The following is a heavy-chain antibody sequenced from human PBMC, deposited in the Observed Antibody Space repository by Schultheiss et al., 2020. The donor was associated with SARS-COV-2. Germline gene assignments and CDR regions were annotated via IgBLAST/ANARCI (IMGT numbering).Heavy chain of an antibody. CDR2: ISSSSSAI. Sequence: GGSLRLSCTSSGFTFGDYPMSWFRQAPGKGLEWVSYISSSSSAIYYADSVKGRFTISRDNAKNSLYLQMNSLRAEDTAVYYCARGMGGYYDWGQGTLVTVSS. D-gene: IGHD3-22*01. CDR3: ARGMGGYYD. CDR1: GFTFGDYP. J-gene: IGHJ4*02. V-gene: IGHV3-48*01.